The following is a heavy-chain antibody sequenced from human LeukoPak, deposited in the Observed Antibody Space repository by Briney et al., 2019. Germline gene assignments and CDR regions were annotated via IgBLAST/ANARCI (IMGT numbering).Heavy chain of an antibody. Sequence: PSETLSLTCTVSGGSVSSGSYYWSWIRQPPGKGLEWIGYIYYSGSTNYNPSLKSRVTISVDTSKNQFSLKLSSVTAADTAVYYCARGPHYVTWGQGTLVTVSS. CDR1: GGSVSSGSYY. CDR2: IYYSGST. J-gene: IGHJ4*02. D-gene: IGHD4-17*01. CDR3: ARGPHYVT. V-gene: IGHV4-61*01.